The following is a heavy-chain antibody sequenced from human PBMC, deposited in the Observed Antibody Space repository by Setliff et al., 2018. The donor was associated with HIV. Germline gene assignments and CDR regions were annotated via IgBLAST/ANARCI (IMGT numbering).Heavy chain of an antibody. Sequence: PGGSLRLSCAASGFTFNKAWMSWVRRAPGKGLEWVGRIKSKTDGGTPDYAAPVKGRFTISRDDSKSMLYLQMNTLKTEDTAVYYCTTGTRLVDWGQGALVTVS. D-gene: IGHD2-21*01. V-gene: IGHV3-15*01. CDR2: IKSKTDGGTP. CDR1: GFTFNKAW. J-gene: IGHJ4*02. CDR3: TTGTRLVD.